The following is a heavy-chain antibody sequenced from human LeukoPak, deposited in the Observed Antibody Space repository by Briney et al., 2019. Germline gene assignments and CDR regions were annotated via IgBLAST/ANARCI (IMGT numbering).Heavy chain of an antibody. CDR1: GFTFSSHA. CDR2: LSGSGYNT. J-gene: IGHJ2*01. V-gene: IGHV3-23*01. CDR3: AKVRVVGDYNWFFDL. D-gene: IGHD4-17*01. Sequence: GGSLRLSCAASGFTFSSHALSWVRQAPGKGLEWVSSLSGSGYNTYYADSVKGRFTISRDNSKNTLHLQMNSLRAEDTAIYHCAKVRVVGDYNWFFDLWGRGTLVTVSS.